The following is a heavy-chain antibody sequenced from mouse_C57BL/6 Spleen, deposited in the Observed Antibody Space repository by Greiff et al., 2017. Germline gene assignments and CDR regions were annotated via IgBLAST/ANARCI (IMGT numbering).Heavy chain of an antibody. J-gene: IGHJ1*03. CDR1: GFTFSDYY. D-gene: IGHD1-1*01. CDR2: ISNGGGST. Sequence: EVKLMESGGGLVQPGGSLKLSCAASGFTFSDYYMYWVRQTPEKRLEWVAYISNGGGSTYSPDTVKGRFSISRDDAKNTLYLQMSRLKSEDTAMYYCARGGDGSGWYFDVWGTGTTVTVSS. V-gene: IGHV5-12*01. CDR3: ARGGDGSGWYFDV.